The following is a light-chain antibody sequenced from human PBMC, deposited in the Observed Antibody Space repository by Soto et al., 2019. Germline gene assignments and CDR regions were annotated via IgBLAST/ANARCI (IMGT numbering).Light chain of an antibody. V-gene: IGKV2-30*01. CDR2: KAS. J-gene: IGKJ1*01. CDR1: RSLVYSDGNAY. Sequence: DVVMTQSPLSLPVTLGQPASISCRSSRSLVYSDGNAYLNWFQQRPGQSPRRLIYKASNRDSGVPERFRGCASVSDSTPQISRLEAEDVVVYYCMHATHWPPTFGRGTRVEIK. CDR3: MHATHWPPT.